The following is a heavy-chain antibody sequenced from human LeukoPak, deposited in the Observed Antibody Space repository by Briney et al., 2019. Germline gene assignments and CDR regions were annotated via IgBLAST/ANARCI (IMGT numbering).Heavy chain of an antibody. J-gene: IGHJ4*02. D-gene: IGHD6-13*01. CDR3: AREGHSVAAAAG. Sequence: SETLSLTCTVSGDSISSSTNYWGWIRQPPGKGLEWIGSIYYSGSTYHNPSLQSRVTISVDTSKNQFSLKLNSVTAADTAVYYCAREGHSVAAAAGWSQGNLVTVSS. CDR1: GDSISSSTNY. V-gene: IGHV4-39*07. CDR2: IYYSGST.